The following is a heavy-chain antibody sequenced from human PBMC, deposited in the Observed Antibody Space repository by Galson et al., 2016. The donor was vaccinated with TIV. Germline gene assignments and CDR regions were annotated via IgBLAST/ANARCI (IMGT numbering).Heavy chain of an antibody. D-gene: IGHD3-3*02. CDR2: IFTDDSDT. CDR1: GYNFATYW. CDR3: ARQGSGISGPVCQH. V-gene: IGHV5-51*01. Sequence: QSGAEVKKSGESLKISCKGPGYNFATYWIGWVRQMPGKGLEWMGIIFTDDSDTRYRPSCERQVTISSDKSFTTAYLQWSTLKASDTAIYYCARQGSGISGPVCQHGGQGTLVIVSS. J-gene: IGHJ4*02.